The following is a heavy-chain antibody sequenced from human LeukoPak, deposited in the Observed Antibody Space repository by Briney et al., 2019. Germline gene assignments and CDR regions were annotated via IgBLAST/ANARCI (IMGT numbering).Heavy chain of an antibody. CDR2: ISSSGTTI. V-gene: IGHV3-11*01. J-gene: IGHJ4*02. Sequence: GGSLRLSCAASGFTFSDYYMSWIRQPSGKGLGWVSYISSSGTTIYYADSVRGRFTVSRDNAKNSLYLQMDSLSAEDTAVYYCASLRGVNRWGQGTLVTVSS. D-gene: IGHD3-10*01. CDR3: ASLRGVNR. CDR1: GFTFSDYY.